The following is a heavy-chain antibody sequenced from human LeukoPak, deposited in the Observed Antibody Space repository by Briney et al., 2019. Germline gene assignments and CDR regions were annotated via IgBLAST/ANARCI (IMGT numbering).Heavy chain of an antibody. CDR2: VSPHSGDT. CDR1: GYTFTSYD. Sequence: ASVKVSCKASGYTFTSYDINWVRQATGQGLEWMGWVSPHSGDTSYAQKFQDRATMTADTSTSTAYMELRSLRSDDTAVYYCAREIVAGRGYYSYYMDVWGSGTTVTVSS. V-gene: IGHV1-18*01. D-gene: IGHD3-22*01. CDR3: AREIVAGRGYYSYYMDV. J-gene: IGHJ6*03.